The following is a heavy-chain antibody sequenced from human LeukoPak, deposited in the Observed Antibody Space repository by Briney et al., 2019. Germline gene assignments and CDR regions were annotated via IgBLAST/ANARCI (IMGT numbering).Heavy chain of an antibody. CDR1: GYTFTSYD. CDR2: MSPNSGNP. V-gene: IGHV1-8*01. CDR3: ARGPPNWGYDY. D-gene: IGHD7-27*01. J-gene: IGHJ4*02. Sequence: ASVKVSHKASGYTFTSYDINWVRQATGQGIEWMGWMSPNSGNPGYAQKFQGRVTMTRSTSMSTAYMELSSLSSEDTAVYYCARGPPNWGYDYWGQGTLVTVSS.